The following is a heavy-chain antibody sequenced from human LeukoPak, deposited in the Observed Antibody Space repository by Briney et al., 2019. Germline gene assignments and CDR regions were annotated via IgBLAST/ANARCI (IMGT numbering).Heavy chain of an antibody. J-gene: IGHJ3*02. Sequence: GGSLRLSCAASGFTFSDYYMSWLRQAPGKGLEWVSYISSSGSTIYYADSVKGRFTISRDNAKNTLYLQMNSLRAEDTAVYYCARNYPYYYDSSGYRDAFDIWGQGTVVTVSS. D-gene: IGHD3-22*01. CDR2: ISSSGSTI. CDR3: ARNYPYYYDSSGYRDAFDI. CDR1: GFTFSDYY. V-gene: IGHV3-11*04.